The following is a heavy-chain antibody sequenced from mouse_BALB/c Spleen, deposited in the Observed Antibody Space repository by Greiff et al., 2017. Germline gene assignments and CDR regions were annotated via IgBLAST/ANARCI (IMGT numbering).Heavy chain of an antibody. Sequence: VQLQQSGAELARPGASVKLSCKASGYTFTSYWMQWVKQRPGQGLEWIGAIYPGDGDTRYTQKFKGKATLTADKSSSTAYMQLSSLASEDSAVYYCARGDGTGDYWGQGTSVTVSS. D-gene: IGHD4-1*01. CDR1: GYTFTSYW. J-gene: IGHJ4*01. CDR3: ARGDGTGDY. V-gene: IGHV1-87*01. CDR2: IYPGDGDT.